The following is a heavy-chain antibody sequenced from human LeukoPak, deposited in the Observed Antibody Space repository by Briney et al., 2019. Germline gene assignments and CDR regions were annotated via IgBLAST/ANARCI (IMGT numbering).Heavy chain of an antibody. Sequence: AASVTVSFKASVYTFTIYGISWVRQAPGQGLEWMGWISAYNGNTNYAQKLQGRVTMTTDTSTSTAYMELRSLRSDDTAVYYCARSKSEGFDPWGQGTLVTVSS. J-gene: IGHJ5*02. V-gene: IGHV1-18*01. CDR3: ARSKSEGFDP. CDR1: VYTFTIYG. CDR2: ISAYNGNT.